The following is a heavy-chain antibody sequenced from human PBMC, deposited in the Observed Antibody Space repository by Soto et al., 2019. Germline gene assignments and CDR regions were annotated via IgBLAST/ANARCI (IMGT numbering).Heavy chain of an antibody. D-gene: IGHD5-18*01. CDR2: IWYDGSNK. V-gene: IGHV3-33*06. CDR3: AKGGNPWIQLWPLSDYFDY. J-gene: IGHJ4*02. Sequence: GGSLRLSCAASGFTFSSYGMHWVRQAPGKGLEWVAVIWYDGSNKYYADSVKGRFTISRDNSKNTLYLQMNSLRAEDTAVYYCAKGGNPWIQLWPLSDYFDYWGQGTLVTVSS. CDR1: GFTFSSYG.